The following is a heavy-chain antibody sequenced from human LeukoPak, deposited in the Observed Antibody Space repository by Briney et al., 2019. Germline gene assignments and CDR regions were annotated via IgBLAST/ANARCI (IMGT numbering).Heavy chain of an antibody. CDR2: TYYRSTWYN. V-gene: IGHV6-1*01. J-gene: IGHJ5*02. D-gene: IGHD2-2*01. CDR1: GDSVSSNSVT. CDR3: ARRLTQYDCFDP. Sequence: SQTLSLTCAISGDSVSSNSVTWNWSRQSPSRGLEWLGRTYYRSTWYNDYAVSVRGRITVNPDTSKNQFSLHLNSVTPEDTAVYYCARRLTQYDCFDPWGQGIQVTVSS.